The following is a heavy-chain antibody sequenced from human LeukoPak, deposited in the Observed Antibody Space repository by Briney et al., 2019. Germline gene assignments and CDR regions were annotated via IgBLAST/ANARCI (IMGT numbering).Heavy chain of an antibody. D-gene: IGHD2-2*01. J-gene: IGHJ4*02. CDR2: ISAYNGNT. Sequence: ASVKVSCKASGYTFTSYGISWVRQATGQWLECMGWISAYNGNTNYAQKLQGRVTMTTDTSTSTAYMELRSLRSDDTAVYYCARDTDIVVVPAAPDYWGQGTLVTVSS. V-gene: IGHV1-18*01. CDR1: GYTFTSYG. CDR3: ARDTDIVVVPAAPDY.